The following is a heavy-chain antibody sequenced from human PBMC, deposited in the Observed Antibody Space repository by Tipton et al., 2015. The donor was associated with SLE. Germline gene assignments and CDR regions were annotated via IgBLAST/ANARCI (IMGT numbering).Heavy chain of an antibody. D-gene: IGHD6-19*01. V-gene: IGHV3-53*01. CDR1: GFAVSTKY. CDR2: TFSTGTT. J-gene: IGHJ4*02. Sequence: SLRLSCVASGFAVSTKYMNWVRQAPGKGLEWVSVTFSTGTTNYADSVEGRFTTSRDNSKNTLYLQMNSLRAEDTAVYYCAKDRAVAGPGYFDYWGQGTLVTVSS. CDR3: AKDRAVAGPGYFDY.